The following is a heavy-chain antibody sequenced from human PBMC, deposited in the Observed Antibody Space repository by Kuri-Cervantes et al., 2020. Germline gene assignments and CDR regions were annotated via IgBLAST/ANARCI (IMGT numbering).Heavy chain of an antibody. V-gene: IGHV4-39*01. CDR2: FYYSGST. CDR3: ARLPRGVGVSWFEPVGITGIY. CDR1: GVSINSNNYY. J-gene: IGHJ4*02. D-gene: IGHD3-10*01. Sequence: SETLSLTCTVSGVSINSNNYYWGWIRQSPGKGLKWIGNFYYSGSTYYNPSLKSRVTISVDTSKNQFSLKLSSVTAADTAVYYCARLPRGVGVSWFEPVGITGIYWGQGTLVTVSS.